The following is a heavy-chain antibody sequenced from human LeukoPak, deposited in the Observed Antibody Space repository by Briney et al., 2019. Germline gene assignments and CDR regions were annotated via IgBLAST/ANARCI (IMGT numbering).Heavy chain of an antibody. D-gene: IGHD3-3*01. Sequence: ASVTVSFKASGGTFINYAISWVRQAPGQGLEWMGRIIPIFGIANYAQKFQGRVTITADKSTSTACMELSSLRSEDTAVYYCARDLRGLYDFWSGSTNWFDPWGQGTLVTVSS. CDR3: ARDLRGLYDFWSGSTNWFDP. CDR2: IIPIFGIA. J-gene: IGHJ5*02. V-gene: IGHV1-69*17. CDR1: GGTFINYA.